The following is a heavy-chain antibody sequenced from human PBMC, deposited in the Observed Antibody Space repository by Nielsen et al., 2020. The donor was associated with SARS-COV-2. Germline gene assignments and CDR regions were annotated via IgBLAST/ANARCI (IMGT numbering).Heavy chain of an antibody. D-gene: IGHD2-2*02. J-gene: IGHJ6*03. V-gene: IGHV4-30-4*01. CDR3: ARSYRYCSSTSCYNAYYYYYMDV. CDR1: GGSISSGDYY. CDR2: IYYSGST. Sequence: SETLSLTCTVSGGSISSGDYYWSWIRQPPGKGLEWIGYIYYSGSTYYNPSLKSRVTISVDTSKNQFSLKLSSVTAADTAVYYCARSYRYCSSTSCYNAYYYYYMDVWGKGTTVTVSS.